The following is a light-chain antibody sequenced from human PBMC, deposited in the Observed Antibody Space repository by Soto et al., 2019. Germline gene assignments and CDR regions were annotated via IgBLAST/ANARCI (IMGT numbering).Light chain of an antibody. J-gene: IGKJ5*01. V-gene: IGKV3-11*01. Sequence: IVLTQSPATLSLSPGERATLSCRASLSVGSSLAWYQQKPGQAPRLLIYDASNRATGIPVRFSGGGSGTDLTLTISSLEPEDFAVYYCQQRGNWPPAFGQGTRLEIK. CDR3: QQRGNWPPA. CDR1: LSVGSS. CDR2: DAS.